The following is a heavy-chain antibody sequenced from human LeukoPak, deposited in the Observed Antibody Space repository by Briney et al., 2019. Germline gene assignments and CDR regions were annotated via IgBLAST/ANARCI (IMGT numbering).Heavy chain of an antibody. D-gene: IGHD6-19*01. CDR2: IYTSGTT. CDR3: ASGHVSTGWFLDAFDV. Sequence: SETLSLTCTVSGGSISNYYWNWIRQSAGEGLEWIGRIYTSGTTNYNPSLKSRVTMSADTSKNQFSLKLSSVTAADTAVYYCASGHVSTGWFLDAFDVWGQGTMVTVSS. CDR1: GGSISNYY. J-gene: IGHJ3*01. V-gene: IGHV4-4*07.